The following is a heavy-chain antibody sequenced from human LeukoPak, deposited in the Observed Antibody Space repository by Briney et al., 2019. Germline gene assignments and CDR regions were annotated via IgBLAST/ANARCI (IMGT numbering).Heavy chain of an antibody. CDR1: GGSISSYC. Sequence: PSETMSLTCTVSGGSISSYCWSWIRQPPGKGLEWIGYIYYSGSTNYNPSLKSRVTMSVDTSKNQFSLKLSSVTAADTAVYYCARTYYDIAGYYYGMDVWGQGTTVTVSS. CDR3: ARTYYDIAGYYYGMDV. J-gene: IGHJ6*02. CDR2: IYYSGST. D-gene: IGHD3-9*01. V-gene: IGHV4-59*01.